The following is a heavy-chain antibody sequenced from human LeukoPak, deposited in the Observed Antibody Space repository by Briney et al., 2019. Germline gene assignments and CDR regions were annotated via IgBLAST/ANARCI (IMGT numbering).Heavy chain of an antibody. V-gene: IGHV3-30*18. CDR3: AKDMGSSGYSSYWGPFDY. Sequence: GSSLRLSCAASGFTFSSYGMHWVRQAPGKGLEWVAVISYDGSNKYYADSVKGRFTISRNNSKTTLYLQMNSLRAEDTAVYYCAKDMGSSGYSSYWGPFDYWGQGTLVTVSS. CDR2: ISYDGSNK. J-gene: IGHJ4*02. D-gene: IGHD3-22*01. CDR1: GFTFSSYG.